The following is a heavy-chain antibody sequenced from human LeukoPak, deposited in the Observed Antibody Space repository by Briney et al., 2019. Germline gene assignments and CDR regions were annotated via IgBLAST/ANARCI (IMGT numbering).Heavy chain of an antibody. CDR3: AKSWSRFITVYYFDY. CDR2: ISYDGSNK. V-gene: IGHV3-30*18. D-gene: IGHD3-22*01. CDR1: GFTFSSYG. Sequence: GGSLRLSCAASGFTFSSYGMHWVRQAPGKGLEWVAVISYDGSNKYYADSVKGRFTISRDNSKNTLYLQMNSLRAEDTAVYYCAKSWSRFITVYYFDYWGQGTLVTVSS. J-gene: IGHJ4*02.